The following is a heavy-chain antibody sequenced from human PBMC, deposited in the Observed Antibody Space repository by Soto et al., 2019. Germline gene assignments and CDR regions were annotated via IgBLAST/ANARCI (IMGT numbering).Heavy chain of an antibody. V-gene: IGHV4-31*03. J-gene: IGHJ4*02. CDR2: IYYSGST. CDR3: ARDWGSDGCFDY. CDR1: GGSISSGGYY. D-gene: IGHD2-15*01. Sequence: QVQLQESGPGLVKPSQTLSLICTVSGGSISSGGYYWSWIRQHPGKGLEWIGYIYYSGSTYYNPSLKSRVTVSVDTSKNQFSLKLTSVTAADTAVYYCARDWGSDGCFDYWGQGTLVTVSS.